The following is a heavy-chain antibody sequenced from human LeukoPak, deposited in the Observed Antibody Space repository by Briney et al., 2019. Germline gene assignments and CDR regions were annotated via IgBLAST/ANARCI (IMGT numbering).Heavy chain of an antibody. CDR3: ARGAGVAHPAY. J-gene: IGHJ4*02. CDR1: GGSISSYY. D-gene: IGHD2-15*01. V-gene: IGHV4-59*01. Sequence: SETLSLTCTVSGGSISSYYWSWIRQPPGKGLEWIGYIYYTGNTNYNPSLKSRVTISVDTSKNQFSLKLTSVTAADTAVYYCARGAGVAHPAYWGQGILVTVSS. CDR2: IYYTGNT.